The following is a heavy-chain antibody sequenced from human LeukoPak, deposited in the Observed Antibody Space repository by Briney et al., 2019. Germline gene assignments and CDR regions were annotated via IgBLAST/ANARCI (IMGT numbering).Heavy chain of an antibody. V-gene: IGHV4-34*01. J-gene: IGHJ4*02. CDR2: INHSGST. CDR1: GGSFSGYY. CDR3: ARLNGRWLQSLHFDY. Sequence: SETLSLTCAVYGGSFSGYYWSWIRQPPGKGLEWIGEINHSGSTNYNPSLKSRVTISVDTSKNQFSLKLSSVTAADTAVYYCARLNGRWLQSLHFDYWGQGTLVTVSS. D-gene: IGHD5-24*01.